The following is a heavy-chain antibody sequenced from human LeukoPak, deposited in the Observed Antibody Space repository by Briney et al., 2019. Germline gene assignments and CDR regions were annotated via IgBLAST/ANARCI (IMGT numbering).Heavy chain of an antibody. CDR1: GFSLSTSGMC. J-gene: IGHJ4*02. CDR2: IDWDDDK. CDR3: ARGRRGFDF. V-gene: IGHV2-70*17. Sequence: RGSGPALVKPTQTLTLTCTFSGFSLSTSGMCVSWVRQPPGKALEWLARIDWDDDKFYSTSLKTRLTISRDTSKNQVVLTMTNMDPAETATYYCARGRRGFDFWGQGTLVTVSS.